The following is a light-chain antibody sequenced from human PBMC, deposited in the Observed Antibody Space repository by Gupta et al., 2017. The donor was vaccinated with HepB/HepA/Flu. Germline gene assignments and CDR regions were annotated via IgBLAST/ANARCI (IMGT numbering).Light chain of an antibody. V-gene: IGLV2-11*01. CDR2: DGN. Sequence: SALTQPPSVSGSPGQPVTISCTGTSSDVGGYNSVSWYQQHPGTAPKLMIYDGNKRPSGVPDRFSGSKSGNTASLTISGLQAEDEADYHCCSYAGDSSYVFGSGTKVTVL. CDR3: CSYAGDSSYV. CDR1: SSDVGGYNS. J-gene: IGLJ1*01.